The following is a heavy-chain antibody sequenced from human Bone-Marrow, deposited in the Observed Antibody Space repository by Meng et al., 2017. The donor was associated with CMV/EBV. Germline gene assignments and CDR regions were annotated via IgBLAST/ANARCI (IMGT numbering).Heavy chain of an antibody. D-gene: IGHD6-13*01. CDR3: TTERSAAEYNWFDP. V-gene: IGHV3-74*01. J-gene: IGHJ5*02. CDR1: GFTFSSYW. CDR2: INSDGSST. Sequence: GESLKISCAASGFTFSSYWMHWVRQAPGKGLVWVSRINSDGSSTSYADSVKGRFTISRDNAKNSLYLQINSLRAEDTAVYYCTTERSAAEYNWFDPWGQGTLVTVSS.